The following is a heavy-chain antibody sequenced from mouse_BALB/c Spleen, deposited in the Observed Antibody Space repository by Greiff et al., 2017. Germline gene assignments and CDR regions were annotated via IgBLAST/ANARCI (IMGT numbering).Heavy chain of an antibody. CDR1: GFNIKDTY. V-gene: IGHV14-3*02. CDR3: AFIYYDNDGYAMDY. J-gene: IGHJ4*01. CDR2: IDPANGNT. Sequence: VQLQQSGAELVKPGASVKLSCTASGFNIKDTYMHWVKQRPEQGLEWIGRIDPANGNTKYDPKFQGKATITADTSSNTAYLQLSSLTSEDTAVYYCAFIYYDNDGYAMDYWGQGTSVTVSS. D-gene: IGHD2-4*01.